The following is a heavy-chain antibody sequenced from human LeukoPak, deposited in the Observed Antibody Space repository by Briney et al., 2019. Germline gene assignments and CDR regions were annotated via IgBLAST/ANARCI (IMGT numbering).Heavy chain of an antibody. Sequence: ASVKVSCKASGYTFTGYYMHWVRQAPGQGLEWMGWINPNSGGTNYAQKFQGRVTMTRDTSISTAYMELSRLRSDDTAVYYCASVDVTGSGSYFTAFDYWGQGTLVTVSS. CDR2: INPNSGGT. J-gene: IGHJ4*02. D-gene: IGHD3-10*01. CDR3: ASVDVTGSGSYFTAFDY. CDR1: GYTFTGYY. V-gene: IGHV1-2*02.